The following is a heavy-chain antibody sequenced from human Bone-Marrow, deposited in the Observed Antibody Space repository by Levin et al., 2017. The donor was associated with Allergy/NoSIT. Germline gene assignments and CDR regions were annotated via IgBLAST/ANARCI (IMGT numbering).Heavy chain of an antibody. CDR1: GFTFSSYA. CDR3: AKGDYDYVWGSYRPFDY. J-gene: IGHJ4*02. Sequence: GESLKISCAASGFTFSSYAMSWVRQAPGKGLEWVSAISGSGGSTYYADSVKGRFTISRDNSKNTLYLQMNSLRAEDTAVYYCAKGDYDYVWGSYRPFDYWGQGTLVTVSS. CDR2: ISGSGGST. D-gene: IGHD3-16*02. V-gene: IGHV3-23*01.